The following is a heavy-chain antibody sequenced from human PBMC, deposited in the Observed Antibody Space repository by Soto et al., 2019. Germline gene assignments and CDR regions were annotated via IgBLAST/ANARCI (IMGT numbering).Heavy chain of an antibody. V-gene: IGHV1-2*02. CDR1: GYFFNDYH. J-gene: IGHJ6*02. CDR3: ARHGPRVYYDNSDYYYYGMDV. CDR2: INPKNGDT. Sequence: ASVKVSCKTSGYFFNDYHMHWVRKAPGQGLEWMGWINPKNGDTNYAQKFQDRVTMTRDTSISTVYIELSRLTSDDTAVYYCARHGPRVYYDNSDYYYYGMDVWGQGTTVTVSS. D-gene: IGHD3-22*01.